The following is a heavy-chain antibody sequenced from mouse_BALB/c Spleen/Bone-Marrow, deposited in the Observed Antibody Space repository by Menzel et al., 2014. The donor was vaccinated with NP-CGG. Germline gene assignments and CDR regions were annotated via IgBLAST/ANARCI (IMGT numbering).Heavy chain of an antibody. CDR1: GFSLTDYG. CDR3: AREKYGNYYAMGY. V-gene: IGHV2-6-7*01. J-gene: IGHJ4*01. Sequence: QVQLKQSGPGLVAPSQSLSITCTVSGFSLTDYGINWVRQPPGKGLEWLGMIWGDGTTDYNSALRSRLSINKDDSRGQVFLKMNSLQTDDTARYYCAREKYGNYYAMGYWGQGTSVTVSS. CDR2: IWGDGTT. D-gene: IGHD2-10*02.